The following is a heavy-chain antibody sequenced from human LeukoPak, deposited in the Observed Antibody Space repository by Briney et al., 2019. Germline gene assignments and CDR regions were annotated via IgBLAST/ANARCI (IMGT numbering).Heavy chain of an antibody. CDR2: IYYSGST. D-gene: IGHD6-19*01. J-gene: IGHJ4*02. V-gene: IGHV4-30-4*08. CDR3: ARGETSGWSGGTLFDY. Sequence: SSETLSLTCTVSGGSISSGDYYWSWIRQPPGKGLEWIGYIYYSGSTYYNPSLKSRVTISVDTSKNQFSPKLSSVTAADTAVYYCARGETSGWSGGTLFDYWGQGTLVTVSS. CDR1: GGSISSGDYY.